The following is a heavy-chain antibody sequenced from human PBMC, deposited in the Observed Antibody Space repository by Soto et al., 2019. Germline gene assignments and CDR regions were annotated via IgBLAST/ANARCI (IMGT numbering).Heavy chain of an antibody. Sequence: GGSLRLSCAASGFTFSNYAMSWVRQAPGKGLEWVSAISGSGGSTYYADSVKGRFTISRDNSKNTLYLQMNSLRAEDTAVYYCASYGSGSSNWFDPWGQGTLVTVSS. V-gene: IGHV3-23*01. CDR2: ISGSGGST. CDR1: GFTFSNYA. CDR3: ASYGSGSSNWFDP. D-gene: IGHD3-10*01. J-gene: IGHJ5*02.